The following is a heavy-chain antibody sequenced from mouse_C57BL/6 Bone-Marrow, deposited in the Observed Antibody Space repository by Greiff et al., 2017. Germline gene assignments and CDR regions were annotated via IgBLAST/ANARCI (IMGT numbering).Heavy chain of an antibody. D-gene: IGHD1-1*01. Sequence: QVQLQQPGAELVMPGASVKLSCKASGYTFTSYWMHWVKQRPGQGLEWIGEIDPSDSYTNYNQKFKGKSTLTVDKSSSTAYMQLSSLTSEDSAVYYCARGHYYGSSYFYFDYWGQGTTLTVSS. CDR1: GYTFTSYW. CDR3: ARGHYYGSSYFYFDY. CDR2: IDPSDSYT. V-gene: IGHV1-69*01. J-gene: IGHJ2*01.